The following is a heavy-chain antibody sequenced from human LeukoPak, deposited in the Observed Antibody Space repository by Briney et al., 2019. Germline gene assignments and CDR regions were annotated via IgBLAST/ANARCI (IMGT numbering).Heavy chain of an antibody. V-gene: IGHV4-30-2*01. J-gene: IGHJ6*02. D-gene: IGHD4-17*01. CDR2: ISHSGNT. CDR1: GGSITSGGYS. Sequence: PSETLSLTCAVSGGSITSGGYSWSWIRQPPGKGLEWIGFISHSGNTYYNPSLKSRGTISVDRSKNQFSLKLRSVTAADTAVYYCARVRWDYAYFYYGMDVWGQGTTVTVSS. CDR3: ARVRWDYAYFYYGMDV.